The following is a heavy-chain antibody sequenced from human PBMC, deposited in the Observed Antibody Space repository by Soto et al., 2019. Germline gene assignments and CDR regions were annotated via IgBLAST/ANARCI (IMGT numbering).Heavy chain of an antibody. J-gene: IGHJ6*02. CDR1: GHTFTSYG. CDR3: ASTGGAYYDFWSGYSAHDYYYYGMEV. V-gene: IGHV1-18*01. D-gene: IGHD3-3*01. Sequence: ASVKVSCKASGHTFTSYGISWVRQAPGQGLEWMGWISAYNGNTNYAQKLQGRVTMTTDTSTSTAYMELRSLRSDDTAVYYCASTGGAYYDFWSGYSAHDYYYYGMEVWGQGTTVTVSS. CDR2: ISAYNGNT.